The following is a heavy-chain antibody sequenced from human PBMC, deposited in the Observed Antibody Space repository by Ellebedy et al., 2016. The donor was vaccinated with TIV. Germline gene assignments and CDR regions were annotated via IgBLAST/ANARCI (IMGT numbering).Heavy chain of an antibody. V-gene: IGHV4-39*02. Sequence: MPSETLSLTCTVSGGSISSSSYWGWIRLPPGRGLEWIGSIYYNGNTYYNPSLKSRVTVSVDTSKNQFSLNLSSVTAADTAVYYCARESLLRGVIAFDPWGQGTLVTVSS. CDR3: ARESLLRGVIAFDP. CDR1: GGSISSSSY. J-gene: IGHJ5*02. D-gene: IGHD3-10*01. CDR2: IYYNGNT.